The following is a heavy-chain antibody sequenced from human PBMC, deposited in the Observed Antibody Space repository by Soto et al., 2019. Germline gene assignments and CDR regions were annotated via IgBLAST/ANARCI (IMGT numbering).Heavy chain of an antibody. CDR1: GYTFTSYA. D-gene: IGHD1-26*01. V-gene: IGHV1-3*01. Sequence: GASVKVSCKASGYTFTSYAMHCVRQAPGQKLEWMGWISAYNGNTNYSQNLQGRVTITRDTSTSTAYMDLRSLRSDDTAVYYCARVVGALGHWFDPWXQGTLVTVS. CDR3: ARVVGALGHWFDP. CDR2: ISAYNGNT. J-gene: IGHJ5*02.